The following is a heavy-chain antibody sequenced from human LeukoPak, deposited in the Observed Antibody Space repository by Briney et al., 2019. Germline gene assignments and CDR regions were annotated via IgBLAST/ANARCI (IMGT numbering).Heavy chain of an antibody. J-gene: IGHJ4*02. CDR3: ARDDSSSWYELWNGQTADY. CDR2: IKQDGSEK. Sequence: GGSLRLSCAASGFTFSSYWMSWVRQAPGKGLEWVANIKQDGSEKYYVDSVKGRFTISRDNAKNSLYLLMNSLRAEDTAVYYCARDDSSSWYELWNGQTADYWGQGTLVTVSS. CDR1: GFTFSSYW. V-gene: IGHV3-7*01. D-gene: IGHD6-13*01.